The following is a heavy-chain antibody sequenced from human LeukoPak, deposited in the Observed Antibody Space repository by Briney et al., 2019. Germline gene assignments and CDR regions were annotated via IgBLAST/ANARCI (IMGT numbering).Heavy chain of an antibody. CDR2: ISGSGDKT. CDR1: GFTFSSYW. D-gene: IGHD3-10*01. V-gene: IGHV3-23*01. J-gene: IGHJ5*02. CDR3: AKGLTGDRPNWFDP. Sequence: PGGSLRLSCAASGFTFSSYWMHWVRQAPGKGLVWVSSISGSGDKTFYADSVKGRFTISRDNSKNTLYLQMNSLRAEDTAVYYCAKGLTGDRPNWFDPWGQGTLVTVSS.